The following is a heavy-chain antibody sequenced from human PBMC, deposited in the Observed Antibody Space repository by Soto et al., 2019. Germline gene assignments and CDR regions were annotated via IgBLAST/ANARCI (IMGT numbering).Heavy chain of an antibody. V-gene: IGHV3-33*01. D-gene: IGHD6-19*01. Sequence: GGSLRVWNAASGFTFSSYGRHWVRTEPGKGLEWVAVIWYDGSNKYYADSVKGRFTISRDNSKNTLYLQMNSLRAEDTAVYYCAREPPDSSGWSDYWGQGTLVTVSS. J-gene: IGHJ4*02. CDR2: IWYDGSNK. CDR1: GFTFSSYG. CDR3: AREPPDSSGWSDY.